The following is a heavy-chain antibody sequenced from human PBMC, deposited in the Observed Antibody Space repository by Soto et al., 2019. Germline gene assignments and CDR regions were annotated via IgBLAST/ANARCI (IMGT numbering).Heavy chain of an antibody. CDR1: GYTFTNYY. Sequence: QVQLVQSGAEVKKPGASVKVSCKASGYTFTNYYMHWVRQAPGQGLEWMGIINPSGGSASYAQKFQGRVTMTRDTSTSTVYMELSSLRSEDTVVYYCARIPYSNAYYYFDYWGQGSLVTVSS. D-gene: IGHD6-25*01. V-gene: IGHV1-46*01. CDR3: ARIPYSNAYYYFDY. CDR2: INPSGGSA. J-gene: IGHJ4*02.